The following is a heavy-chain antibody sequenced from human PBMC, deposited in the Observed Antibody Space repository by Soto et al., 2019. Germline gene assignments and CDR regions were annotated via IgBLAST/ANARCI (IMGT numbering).Heavy chain of an antibody. D-gene: IGHD2-2*01. Sequence: QVQLQESGPGLVEPSQTLALTCSVSGGFISRGGYYWSWIRQFPGKGLEWIGYIHYRGSTYYNPSLKRRASISVDVLKHQLSLHLTSVTAADTAVYYCARCRDAFGFDSWGQGTLVTVSS. CDR1: GGFISRGGYY. CDR2: IHYRGST. J-gene: IGHJ4*02. CDR3: ARCRDAFGFDS. V-gene: IGHV4-31*03.